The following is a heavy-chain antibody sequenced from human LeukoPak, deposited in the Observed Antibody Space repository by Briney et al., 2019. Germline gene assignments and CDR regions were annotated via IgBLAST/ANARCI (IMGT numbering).Heavy chain of an antibody. CDR1: GYTFTGYY. V-gene: IGHV1-18*04. CDR2: ISAYNGST. Sequence: ASVKVSCKASGYTFTGYYIHWVRQAPGQGLEWMGWISAYNGSTNYAQKLQGRVTMTTDSSTSTAYMELRSLRSDDTAVYYCARDWYSSGWYYYYGMDVWGQGTTVTVSS. CDR3: ARDWYSSGWYYYYGMDV. J-gene: IGHJ6*02. D-gene: IGHD6-19*01.